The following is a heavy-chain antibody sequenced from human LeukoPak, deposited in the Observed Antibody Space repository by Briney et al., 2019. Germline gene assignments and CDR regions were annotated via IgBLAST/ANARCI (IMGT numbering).Heavy chain of an antibody. CDR1: GFTFSSYA. CDR2: ISYDGGNK. Sequence: GGSLRLSCAASGFTFSSYAMHWVRQAPGKGLEWVAVISYDGGNKYYADSVKGRFTISRDNSKNTLYLQMNSLRAEDTAVYYCARDPRWELRLGELSPYYFDYWGQGTLVTVSS. V-gene: IGHV3-30*04. CDR3: ARDPRWELRLGELSPYYFDY. J-gene: IGHJ4*02. D-gene: IGHD3-16*02.